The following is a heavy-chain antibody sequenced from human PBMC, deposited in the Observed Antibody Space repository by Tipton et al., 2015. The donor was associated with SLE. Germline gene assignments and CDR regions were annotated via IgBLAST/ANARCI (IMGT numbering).Heavy chain of an antibody. Sequence: SLRLSCVASGFTFYDYAMHGVRQAPGRGLEWVSGISWHSGNIGYADSEMGRFNISRDNAKNSLYLQMDSLRTDDTALYYYAKARYRGSCYYFDDWGQGTLATVSS. D-gene: IGHD1-26*01. CDR3: AKARYRGSCYYFDD. J-gene: IGHJ4*02. CDR2: ISWHSGNI. V-gene: IGHV3-9*01. CDR1: GFTFYDYA.